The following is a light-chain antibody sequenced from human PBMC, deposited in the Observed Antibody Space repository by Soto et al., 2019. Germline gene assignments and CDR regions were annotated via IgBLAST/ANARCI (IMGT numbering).Light chain of an antibody. CDR3: QHYDTYPWT. CDR1: QSVYRW. Sequence: DIQMTQSPSTLSASIGDRVTIACRASQSVYRWLAWYQQKPGEAPKLLIYEASTLESGVPSSFSGSGSGTEFTLSISSLQPDDFATYYCQHYDTYPWTFGQGTKVDIK. J-gene: IGKJ1*01. V-gene: IGKV1-5*03. CDR2: EAS.